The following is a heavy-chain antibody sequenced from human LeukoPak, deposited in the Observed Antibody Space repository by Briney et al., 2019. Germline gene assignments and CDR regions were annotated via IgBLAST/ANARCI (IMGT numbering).Heavy chain of an antibody. D-gene: IGHD3-3*01. CDR2: IKQDGSEK. J-gene: IGHJ4*02. CDR1: GFTFSSYW. V-gene: IGHV3-7*01. Sequence: PGGSLRLSCAASGFTFSSYWMSWVRQAPGKGLEWVANIKQDGSEKYYVDSVKGRFTISRDNAKNSLYLQMNSLRAEDTAVYYCARAPNYDFWSGYFYFDYWGQGTLVTVSS. CDR3: ARAPNYDFWSGYFYFDY.